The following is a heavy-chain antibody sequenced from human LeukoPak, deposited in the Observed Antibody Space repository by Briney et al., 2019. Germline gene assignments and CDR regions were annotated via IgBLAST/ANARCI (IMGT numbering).Heavy chain of an antibody. CDR3: ARPHPYDSSGYYYN. CDR2: INHSGST. V-gene: IGHV4-34*01. CDR1: GGSFSGYY. Sequence: KTSETLSLTCAVYGGSFSGYYWSWIRQPPGKGLEWIGEINHSGSTNYNPSLKSRVTISVDTSKNQFSLKLSSVTAADTAVYYCARPHPYDSSGYYYNWGQGTLVTVSS. J-gene: IGHJ4*02. D-gene: IGHD3-22*01.